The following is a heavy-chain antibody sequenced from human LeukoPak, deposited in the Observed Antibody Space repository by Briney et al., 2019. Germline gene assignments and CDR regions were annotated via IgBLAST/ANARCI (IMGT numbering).Heavy chain of an antibody. CDR3: ARAGSGSLYTRSRGGGIDA. J-gene: IGHJ6*02. CDR1: GYGFSDFY. D-gene: IGHD3-10*01. V-gene: IGHV1-69-2*01. CDR2: VDPEDGEP. Sequence: GASVKVSCKVSGYGFSDFYMHWVRQAPGRGLEWLGLVDPEDGEPIYAEKFRDRVTLTADTSTDTVHMELSSLRYDDTAVHYCARAGSGSLYTRSRGGGIDAWGQGTTVTVSS.